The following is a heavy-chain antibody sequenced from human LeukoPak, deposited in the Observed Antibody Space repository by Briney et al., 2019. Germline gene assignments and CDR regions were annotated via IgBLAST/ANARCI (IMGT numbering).Heavy chain of an antibody. CDR2: IYTSGST. V-gene: IGHV4-61*02. CDR3: ARDQGHGWFDP. J-gene: IGHJ5*02. Sequence: SETLSLTCTVSGGSISSGSYYWSWIRQPAGKGLEWIGRIYTSGSTNYNPSLKSRVTISVDTSKNQFSLKLSSVTAADTAVYYCARDQGHGWFDPWGQGTLVTVSS. CDR1: GGSISSGSYY.